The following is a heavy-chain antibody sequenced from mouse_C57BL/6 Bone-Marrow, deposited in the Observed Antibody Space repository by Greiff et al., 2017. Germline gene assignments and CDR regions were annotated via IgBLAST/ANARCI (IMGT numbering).Heavy chain of an antibody. D-gene: IGHD3-3*01. V-gene: IGHV1-64*01. J-gene: IGHJ2*01. Sequence: QFQLQQPGAELVKPGASVKLSCKASGYTFTSYWMHWVKQRPGQGLEWIGMIHPNSGSTNYNEKFKSKATLTVDKSSSTAYMQLSSLTSEYSAVYFCSRGTLNSFDYWGQGTTLTVSS. CDR3: SRGTLNSFDY. CDR1: GYTFTSYW. CDR2: IHPNSGST.